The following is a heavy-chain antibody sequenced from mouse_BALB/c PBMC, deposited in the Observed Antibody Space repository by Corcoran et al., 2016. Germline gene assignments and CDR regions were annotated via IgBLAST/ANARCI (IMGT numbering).Heavy chain of an antibody. CDR1: GYTFTNYG. V-gene: IGHV9-1*02. J-gene: IGHJ2*01. CDR2: INTYTGEP. Sequence: QIQLVQSGPELKKPGETVKISCKASGYTFTNYGMNWVKQAPGKGLKWMGWINTYTGEPTYADDFKGRFAFSLETSASTAYLQINNLKNEDMATYFCAREEITTYYFDYWGQGTTLTVSS. CDR3: AREEITTYYFDY. D-gene: IGHD2-4*01.